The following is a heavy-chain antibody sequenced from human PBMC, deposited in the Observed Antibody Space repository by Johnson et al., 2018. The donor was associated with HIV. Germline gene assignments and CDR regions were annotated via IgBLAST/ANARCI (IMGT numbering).Heavy chain of an antibody. CDR3: AREYDAFDS. CDR1: GFTFSGYA. CDR2: ISGSGGST. Sequence: VQLVESGGGLVQPGGSLRLSCAASGFTFSGYAMSWVRQAPGKGLDWVSTISGSGGSTYSADSVKGRFTISRDNSENTLYLQMNGLRAEDTAVYYCAREYDAFDSWGQGTMVTVSS. D-gene: IGHD3-10*01. V-gene: IGHV3-23*04. J-gene: IGHJ3*02.